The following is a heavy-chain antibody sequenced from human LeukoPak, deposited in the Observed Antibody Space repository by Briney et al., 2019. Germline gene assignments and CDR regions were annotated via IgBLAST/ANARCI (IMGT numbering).Heavy chain of an antibody. CDR1: GFTFSSYW. CDR3: AKGGEWLVASAFYYYYMDV. J-gene: IGHJ6*03. Sequence: GGSLRLSCAASGFTFSSYWMSWVRQAPGKGLEWVANIKQDGSEKYYVDSVKGRFTIPRDNAKNSLYLQMNSLRAEDTAVYYCAKGGEWLVASAFYYYYMDVWGQGTTVTISS. V-gene: IGHV3-7*03. D-gene: IGHD6-19*01. CDR2: IKQDGSEK.